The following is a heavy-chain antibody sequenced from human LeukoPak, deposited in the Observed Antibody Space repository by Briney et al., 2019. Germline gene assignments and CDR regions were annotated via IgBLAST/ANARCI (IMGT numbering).Heavy chain of an antibody. CDR2: IYYSGST. J-gene: IGHJ4*02. V-gene: IGHV4-61*01. CDR3: ATLPLYSYNKPVDY. D-gene: IGHD5-18*01. CDR1: GGAISSVSYY. Sequence: SETLSLTCTVSGGAISSVSYYWSWIRQPPGKGLEWIGYIYYSGSTNYNPSLKSRVTISVDTSKNQFSLKLSSVTAADTAVYFCATLPLYSYNKPVDYWGQGTLVTVSS.